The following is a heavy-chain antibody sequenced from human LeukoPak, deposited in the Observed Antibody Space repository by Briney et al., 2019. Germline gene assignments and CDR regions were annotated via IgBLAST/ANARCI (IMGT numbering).Heavy chain of an antibody. J-gene: IGHJ4*02. CDR1: GFTFSSYS. Sequence: GGSLRLSCAASGFTFSSYSMNWVRQAPGKGLEWVSSISSSSSYIYYADSVKGRFTISRDNAKNSLYLQMNSLRAEDTAVYYCAREGSGYDPFDYWGQGTLVTVSS. D-gene: IGHD5-12*01. V-gene: IGHV3-21*01. CDR2: ISSSSSYI. CDR3: AREGSGYDPFDY.